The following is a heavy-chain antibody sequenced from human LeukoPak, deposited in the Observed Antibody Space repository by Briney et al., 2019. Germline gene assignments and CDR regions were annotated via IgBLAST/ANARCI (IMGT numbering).Heavy chain of an antibody. CDR2: IKQDGSEK. CDR1: GFTFSSYW. J-gene: IGHJ4*02. Sequence: GGSLRLSCAASGFTFSSYWMSWVRQAPGKGLEWVANIKQDGSEKYYVDSVKGRFTISRDNAKNSLYLQMNSLRAEDTAVYYCARVVYYYDSSGPRGQIFDYWGQGTLVTVSS. V-gene: IGHV3-7*01. D-gene: IGHD3-22*01. CDR3: ARVVYYYDSSGPRGQIFDY.